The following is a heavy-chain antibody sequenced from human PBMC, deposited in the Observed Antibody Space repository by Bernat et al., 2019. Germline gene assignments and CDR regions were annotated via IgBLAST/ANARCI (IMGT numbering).Heavy chain of an antibody. CDR3: ARDPLYKAASDY. CDR2: INWNGGSK. D-gene: IGHD2-15*01. Sequence: EVQLLESGGGLVQPGGSLRLSCAASGFTFSSYAMSWVRQAPGKGLEWVSGINWNGGSKGYADSVKGRFTISRDNAKNSLYLQMNSLRAEDTALYYCARDPLYKAASDYWGQGTLVTVSS. J-gene: IGHJ4*02. CDR1: GFTFSSYA. V-gene: IGHV3-20*04.